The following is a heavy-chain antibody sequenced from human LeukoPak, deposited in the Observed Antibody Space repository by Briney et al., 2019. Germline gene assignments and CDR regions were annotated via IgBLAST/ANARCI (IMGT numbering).Heavy chain of an antibody. V-gene: IGHV3-48*01. Sequence: GGSLRLSCAASGFTFSSYSMNWVRQAPGKGLEWVSYISHTGDPTYYADSVKGRFTISRDNAKDSLYLQMTSLRAEDTAVYYCARDFYYDSSDYYSRFDYWGQGALVTVSS. CDR1: GFTFSSYS. J-gene: IGHJ4*02. D-gene: IGHD3-22*01. CDR2: ISHTGDPT. CDR3: ARDFYYDSSDYYSRFDY.